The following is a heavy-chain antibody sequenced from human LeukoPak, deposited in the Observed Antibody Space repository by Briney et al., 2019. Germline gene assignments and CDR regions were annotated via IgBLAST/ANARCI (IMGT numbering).Heavy chain of an antibody. CDR2: INPSGGST. D-gene: IGHD3-22*01. CDR3: ARDYYDSSGYYGQFDP. V-gene: IGHV1-46*01. J-gene: IGHJ5*02. CDR1: GYTFTSYY. Sequence: ASVKVSCKASGYTFTSYYMHWVRQAPGQGLEWMGIINPSGGSTSYAQKFQGRVTMTRDTSKNQFSLKLSSVTAADTAVYYCARDYYDSSGYYGQFDPWGQGTLVTVSS.